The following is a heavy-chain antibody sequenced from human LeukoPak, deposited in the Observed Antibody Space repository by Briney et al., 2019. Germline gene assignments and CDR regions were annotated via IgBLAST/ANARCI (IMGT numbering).Heavy chain of an antibody. J-gene: IGHJ4*02. CDR2: FDPEDGET. CDR1: GYTLTELS. Sequence: VASVKVSCKVSGYTLTELSMHWVRQAPGKGLEWMGGFDPEDGETIYAQKFQGRVTLTRDTTTDTAYMELTSLKSDDTAVYYCARDLSKLDYWGQGTLVSVSS. V-gene: IGHV1-24*01. CDR3: ARDLSKLDY. D-gene: IGHD2-2*01.